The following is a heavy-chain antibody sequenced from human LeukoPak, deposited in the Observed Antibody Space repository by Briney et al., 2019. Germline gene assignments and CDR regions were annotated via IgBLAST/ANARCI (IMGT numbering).Heavy chain of an antibody. D-gene: IGHD2-2*02. CDR1: GFGFSSYA. CDR3: AGYNCSSTRCYTGGFGY. Sequence: PGESLRLSCAASGFGFSSYAMSWVRQAPGKGLEWVSAISGSGGSAYYADSVKGRFTISRDNSKNTLYLQMNSLRAEDTAVYYCAGYNCSSTRCYTGGFGYWGQGTLVTVSS. V-gene: IGHV3-23*01. J-gene: IGHJ4*02. CDR2: ISGSGGSA.